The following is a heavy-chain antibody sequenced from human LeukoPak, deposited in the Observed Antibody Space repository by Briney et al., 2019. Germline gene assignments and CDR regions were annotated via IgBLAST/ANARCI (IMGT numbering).Heavy chain of an antibody. CDR1: GYTFTSYD. CDR3: ARDQGVRYFDWLAHYYYYMDV. Sequence: ASVKVSCKASGYTFTSYDINWVRQATGQGLEWMGWISAYNGNTNYAQKFQGRVTMTTDTSTSTAYMELRSLRSDDTAVYYCARDQGVRYFDWLAHYYYYMDVWGKGTTVTISS. D-gene: IGHD3-9*01. V-gene: IGHV1-18*01. J-gene: IGHJ6*03. CDR2: ISAYNGNT.